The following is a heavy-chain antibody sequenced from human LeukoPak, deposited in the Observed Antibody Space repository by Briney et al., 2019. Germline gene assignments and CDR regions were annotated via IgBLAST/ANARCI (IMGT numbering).Heavy chain of an antibody. J-gene: IGHJ5*02. CDR3: ARGLIPEYYYDSIGYL. CDR1: GGSFSGYY. V-gene: IGHV4-34*01. Sequence: SETLSLTCAVYGGSFSGYYWSWIRQPPGKGLEWIGEINHSGSTNYNPSLKSRVTISVDTSKNQFSLKLSSVTAADTAVYYCARGLIPEYYYDSIGYLWGQGTLVTVSS. CDR2: INHSGST. D-gene: IGHD3-22*01.